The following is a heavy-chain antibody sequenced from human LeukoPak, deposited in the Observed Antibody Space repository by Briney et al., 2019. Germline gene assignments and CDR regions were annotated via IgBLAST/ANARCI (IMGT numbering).Heavy chain of an antibody. D-gene: IGHD2-15*01. V-gene: IGHV4-59*08. CDR3: ASSCSGGSCYGSVFY. J-gene: IGHJ4*02. CDR1: GGSISDYF. CDR2: MHHSGSA. Sequence: SETLSLTCTVSGGSISDYFWSWVRQSPGKGLEWIGFMHHSGSANSNPSLRSRVTISVDASKNQFSLKLSSVTAADTAVYYCASSCSGGSCYGSVFYWGQGTLVTVS.